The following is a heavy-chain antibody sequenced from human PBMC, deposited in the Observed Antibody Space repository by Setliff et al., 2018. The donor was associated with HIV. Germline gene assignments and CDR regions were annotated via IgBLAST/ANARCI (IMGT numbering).Heavy chain of an antibody. CDR2: ISYSGST. Sequence: SETLSLTCAVFGGSFSDFYWSWIRQPPGKGLEWIGEISYSGSTVYNPSLKSRVTMSLDASKNLVSLNLNSVTAADTAIYYCARGVARQVVIDRWGQGTKVTVSS. J-gene: IGHJ3*01. V-gene: IGHV4-34*01. CDR3: ARGVARQVVIDR. D-gene: IGHD2-21*01. CDR1: GGSFSDFY.